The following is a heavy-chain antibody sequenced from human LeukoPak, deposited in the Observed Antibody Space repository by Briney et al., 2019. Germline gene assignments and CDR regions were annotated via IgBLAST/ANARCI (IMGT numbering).Heavy chain of an antibody. CDR1: GFTFSSYW. J-gene: IGHJ4*02. D-gene: IGHD3-16*01. CDR3: ASGSSLFGGYFDY. CDR2: IKQDGSEK. V-gene: IGHV3-7*01. Sequence: GGSLRLSCAASGFTFSSYWMSWVRQTPGKGLGWVANIKQDGSEKYYVDSVKGRFTISRDNAKNSLYLQMNSLRAEDTAVYYCASGSSLFGGYFDYWGQGTLVTVSS.